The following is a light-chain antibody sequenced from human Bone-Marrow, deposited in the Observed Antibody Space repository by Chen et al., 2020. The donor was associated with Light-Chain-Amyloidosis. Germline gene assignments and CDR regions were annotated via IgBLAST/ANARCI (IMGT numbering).Light chain of an antibody. Sequence: QSVLTQPPSASGTPGQRVTISCSGTSSNFGSNYIYWYQQFPGTAPKLLIYRNNQRPSGVTDRFSGSQSGTSASLAISGLRPEDEADYYCSAWDDSLSAVVFGGGTKLTVL. J-gene: IGLJ2*01. CDR3: SAWDDSLSAVV. CDR1: SSNFGSNY. CDR2: RNN. V-gene: IGLV1-47*01.